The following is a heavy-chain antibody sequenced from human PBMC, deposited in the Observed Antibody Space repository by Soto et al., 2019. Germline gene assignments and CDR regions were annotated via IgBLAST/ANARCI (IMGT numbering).Heavy chain of an antibody. CDR2: INPSGGST. V-gene: IGHV1-46*01. CDR1: GYTFTSYY. J-gene: IGHJ6*02. Sequence: GASVKVSCEASGYTFTSYYMHCVRQAPGQGLEWMGIINPSGGSTSYAQKFQGRVTMTRDTSTSTVYMELSSLRSEDTAVYYCARGYSSGYGMDVWGQGTTVTVSS. CDR3: ARGYSSGYGMDV. D-gene: IGHD6-19*01.